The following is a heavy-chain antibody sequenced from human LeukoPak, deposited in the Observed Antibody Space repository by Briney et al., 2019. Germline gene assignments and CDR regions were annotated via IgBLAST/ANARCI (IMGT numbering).Heavy chain of an antibody. CDR3: AKSPEYQLLRNLFDY. CDR2: ISGSGGST. CDR1: GFTFSGYA. Sequence: GGSLRLSCAASGFTFSGYAMSWVRQAPGKGLEWVSAISGSGGSTYYADSVKGRFTISRDNSKNTLYLQMNSLRAEDTAVYYCAKSPEYQLLRNLFDYWGQGTLVTVSS. D-gene: IGHD2-2*01. J-gene: IGHJ4*02. V-gene: IGHV3-23*01.